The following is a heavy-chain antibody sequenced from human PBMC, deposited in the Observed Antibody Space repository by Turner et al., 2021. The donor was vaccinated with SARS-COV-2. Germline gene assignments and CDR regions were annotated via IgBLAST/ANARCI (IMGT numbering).Heavy chain of an antibody. D-gene: IGHD4-4*01. CDR1: GFTFSSYG. CDR2: ISYDGNNK. J-gene: IGHJ4*02. Sequence: QVQLVESGGGVVQPGRSLRLSCAASGFTFSSYGMHWVRQAPGKGLEWVAVISYDGNNKYYADSVKGRFTISRDNSKNTLYLQMNSLRDEDTAVYYCAKQLGLYSNPMYYFDYWGQGTLVTVSS. CDR3: AKQLGLYSNPMYYFDY. V-gene: IGHV3-30*18.